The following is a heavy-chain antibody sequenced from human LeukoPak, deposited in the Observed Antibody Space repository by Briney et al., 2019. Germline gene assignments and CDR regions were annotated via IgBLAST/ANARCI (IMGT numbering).Heavy chain of an antibody. CDR2: INWNGGST. CDR1: GFTFDDYG. V-gene: IGHV3-20*04. J-gene: IGHJ4*02. CDR3: AKEAAAGYSSGWSPKYFDY. D-gene: IGHD6-19*01. Sequence: GGSLRLSCAASGFTFDDYGMSWVRQAPGKGLEWVSGINWNGGSTGYADSVKGRFTISRDNAKNSLYLQMNSLRAEDTAVYYCAKEAAAGYSSGWSPKYFDYWGQGTLVTVSS.